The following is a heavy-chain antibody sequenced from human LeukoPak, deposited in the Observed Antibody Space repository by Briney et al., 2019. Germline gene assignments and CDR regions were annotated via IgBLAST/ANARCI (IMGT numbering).Heavy chain of an antibody. V-gene: IGHV3-74*01. CDR3: ARGASARQDS. J-gene: IGHJ4*02. D-gene: IGHD2-2*01. Sequence: GGSLRLSCAASGFSFNNYDMHWVRQAPGKGLVWVSRIYIDGSSTNYADSVKGRFTISRDNAKNTLYLEMNSLRAEDTAVYYCARGASARQDSWGQGTLVTVSS. CDR1: GFSFNNYD. CDR2: IYIDGSST.